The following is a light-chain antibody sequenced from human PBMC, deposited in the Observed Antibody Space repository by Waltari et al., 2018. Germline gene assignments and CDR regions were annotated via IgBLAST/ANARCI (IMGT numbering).Light chain of an antibody. Sequence: DIQMSQSPSSLSASVGDSVTITCRASQSISTDLHWYQHIPGKAPHLLIYAASTLQGGVPSRCSGSGSGTDFTLTISSLQPEDFATYYCQQSSSTPPTFAQGTKVEVK. CDR1: QSISTD. CDR2: AAS. J-gene: IGKJ1*01. CDR3: QQSSSTPPT. V-gene: IGKV1-39*01.